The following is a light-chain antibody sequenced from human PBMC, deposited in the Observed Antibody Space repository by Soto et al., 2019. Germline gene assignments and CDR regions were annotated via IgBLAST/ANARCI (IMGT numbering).Light chain of an antibody. CDR1: QSVKTF. CDR3: QQYNDWPLT. J-gene: IGKJ4*01. Sequence: EIVLTQSPVALSLSPGERATLSCRASQSVKTFLLWCQHRPGQAPRVLIYDASHRATGIPARFSGSGSGTEFTLTIISLQSEDSAVYYCQQYNDWPLTFGGGTKVDIK. CDR2: DAS. V-gene: IGKV3D-15*01.